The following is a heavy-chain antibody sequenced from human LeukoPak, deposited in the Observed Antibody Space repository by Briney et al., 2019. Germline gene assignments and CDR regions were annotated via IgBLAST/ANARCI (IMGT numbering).Heavy chain of an antibody. D-gene: IGHD6-13*01. J-gene: IGHJ4*02. Sequence: GASVKVSCKASGYTFTAYYLYWVRQAPGQGLEWMGRINPNSGGTDYAQKFQGRVTMTRDTSISIAYMELSSLRSDDTAVYYCAIGMAAAGTFEYWGQGTLVTVSS. CDR3: AIGMAAAGTFEY. CDR1: GYTFTAYY. CDR2: INPNSGGT. V-gene: IGHV1-2*06.